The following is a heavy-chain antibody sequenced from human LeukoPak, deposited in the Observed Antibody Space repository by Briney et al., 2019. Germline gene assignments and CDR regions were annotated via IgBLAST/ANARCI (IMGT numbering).Heavy chain of an antibody. D-gene: IGHD1-26*01. V-gene: IGHV1-69*04. CDR1: GGTFSSYA. CDR3: ATEFEERVGAREYYYYGMDV. Sequence: SVKVSCKASGGTFSSYAISWVRQAPGQGLEWMGRIIPILGIANYAQKFQGRVTITADKCTSTAYMELSSLRCEDTAVYYCATEFEERVGAREYYYYGMDVWGQGTTVTVSS. CDR2: IIPILGIA. J-gene: IGHJ6*02.